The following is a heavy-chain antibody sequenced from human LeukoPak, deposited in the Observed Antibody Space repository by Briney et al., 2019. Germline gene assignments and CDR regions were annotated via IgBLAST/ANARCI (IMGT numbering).Heavy chain of an antibody. D-gene: IGHD6-13*01. J-gene: IGHJ3*02. CDR3: ASSLAAAGRGGAFDI. V-gene: IGHV1-18*01. Sequence: ASVKVSCKASGYTFTSYGISWVRQAPGQGLEWMGWISAYNGNTNYAQKLQGRVTMTTDTSTSTAYMELRSLRSDDTAVYYCASSLAAAGRGGAFDIWGQGTMVTVSS. CDR1: GYTFTSYG. CDR2: ISAYNGNT.